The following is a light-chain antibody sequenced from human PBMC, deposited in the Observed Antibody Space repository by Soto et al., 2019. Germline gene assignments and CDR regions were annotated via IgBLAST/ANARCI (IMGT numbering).Light chain of an antibody. CDR2: AAS. J-gene: IGKJ1*01. V-gene: IGKV1-27*01. CDR1: HGIANY. CDR3: QKYNSGAWT. Sequence: DIQMTQSPSSLSASVGDRVTITCRASHGIANYLAWYQQKPGKVPKLLIYAASTLQSGVPSRFSGTGSGTDFSLAISSLQPEDVATYYCQKYNSGAWTFGQGTRVEVK.